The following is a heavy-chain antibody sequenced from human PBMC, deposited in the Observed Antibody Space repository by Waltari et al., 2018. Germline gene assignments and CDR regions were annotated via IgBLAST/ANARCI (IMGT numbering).Heavy chain of an antibody. D-gene: IGHD7-27*01. V-gene: IGHV3-74*01. CDR1: GFSFSEYW. CDR3: ARDTPGDGIDY. Sequence: DVQLVESGGGIGQPGGYLRLSCVAYGFSFSEYWMHWVRQDPEKGLVWVAHVNHDGTHTTYADSVKGRFTVSRDNAKNTVYLQMNSLRADDTAVYFCARDTPGDGIDYWGQGTLVTVSS. CDR2: VNHDGTHT. J-gene: IGHJ4*02.